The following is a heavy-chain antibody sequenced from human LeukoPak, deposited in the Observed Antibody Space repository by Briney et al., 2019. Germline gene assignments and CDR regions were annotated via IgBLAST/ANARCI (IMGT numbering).Heavy chain of an antibody. D-gene: IGHD5-12*01. V-gene: IGHV1-24*01. CDR3: AIWWLRLSAFDY. CDR1: GYTLTELS. J-gene: IGHJ4*02. Sequence: ASVKVSFKVSGYTLTELSIHWVRQAPGKGLEWMGGFDPEDAETIYAQKFQGRVSMTEDTSTDTAFMELSSLRSEDTAVYYCAIWWLRLSAFDYWGQGTLVTVSS. CDR2: FDPEDAET.